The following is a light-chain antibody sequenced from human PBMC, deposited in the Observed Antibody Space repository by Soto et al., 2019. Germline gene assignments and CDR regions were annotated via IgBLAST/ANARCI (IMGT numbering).Light chain of an antibody. CDR1: QSISRW. V-gene: IGKV1-5*01. J-gene: IGKJ5*01. Sequence: DIQMTQSPSTLSASVGDTVTITCRASQSISRWLAWYQQKPGKAPKILISDASILENGVPSRFSGTGSGTEFTLTIINLQPDDFATYFCQQYNSFSLITFGQGTQLEIK. CDR2: DAS. CDR3: QQYNSFSLIT.